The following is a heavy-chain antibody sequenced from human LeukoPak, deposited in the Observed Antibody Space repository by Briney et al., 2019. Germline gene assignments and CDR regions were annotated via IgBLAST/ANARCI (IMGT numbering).Heavy chain of an antibody. CDR1: GFTFSSYG. V-gene: IGHV3-30*18. CDR2: ISYDGSNK. Sequence: GGSLRLSCAASGFTFSSYGMHWVRQAPGKGLEWVAVISYDGSNKYYADSVKGRFTISRDNSKNTLYLQMNSLRAEDTAVYYCAKERPTTTTFDYWGQGTLVTVSS. D-gene: IGHD1-1*01. J-gene: IGHJ4*02. CDR3: AKERPTTTTFDY.